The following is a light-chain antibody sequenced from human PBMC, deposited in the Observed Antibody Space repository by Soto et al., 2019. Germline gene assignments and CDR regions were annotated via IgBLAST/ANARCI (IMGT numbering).Light chain of an antibody. CDR1: QSVSSN. V-gene: IGKV3D-15*01. CDR3: QQYSVVPLT. J-gene: IGKJ4*01. Sequence: EIVMTQSPATLSVSPGERATLSCRASQSVSSNLAWYQQKPGQDPRLLIYDASERATGIPARFSGSGSETDFTLTISSLEPEDFGVSYCQQYSVVPLTFGGGPKVDI. CDR2: DAS.